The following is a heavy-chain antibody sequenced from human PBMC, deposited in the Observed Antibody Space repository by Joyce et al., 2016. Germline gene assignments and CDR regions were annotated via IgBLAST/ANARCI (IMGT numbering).Heavy chain of an antibody. CDR3: ARGGISYYYAMDV. Sequence: QLVESGGGVVKPGGSLRLSCEASGSTFSSSSMSWFRQAPGKGMEGVAAISGTSYYIFHAETVRGLFTVSRDNAKKTLYLQMNSLRAEDSAVFYCARGGISYYYAMDVWGQGTTVTVSS. V-gene: IGHV3-21*01. CDR1: GSTFSSSS. CDR2: ISGTSYYI. J-gene: IGHJ6*02. D-gene: IGHD3-16*01.